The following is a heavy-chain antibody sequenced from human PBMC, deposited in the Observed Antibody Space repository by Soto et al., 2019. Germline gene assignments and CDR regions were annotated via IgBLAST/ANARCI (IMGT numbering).Heavy chain of an antibody. V-gene: IGHV3-30-3*01. CDR3: AGIVGAHFDD. Sequence: QVQLVESGGGVVQPGRSLRLSCAASGFTFSSYAMHWVRQAPGKGLEWVAVISYDGSNKYYADSVKGRFTISRDNSKNTLYLQMNSLRAEDTAVYYCAGIVGAHFDDWGQGTLVTVSS. J-gene: IGHJ4*02. CDR2: ISYDGSNK. CDR1: GFTFSSYA. D-gene: IGHD1-26*01.